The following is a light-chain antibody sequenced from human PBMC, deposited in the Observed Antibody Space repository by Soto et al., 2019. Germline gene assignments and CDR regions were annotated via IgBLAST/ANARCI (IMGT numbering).Light chain of an antibody. CDR3: CSYAPDSTGV. Sequence: QSALTQPASVSGSPGQSITISCTGTSSDVGSYNLVSWYQQHPGKAPKLMIYEDNKRPSGVSNRFSGSKSGNTASLTISGLQAEDEDDYYCCSYAPDSTGVIVGGTKVTVL. V-gene: IGLV2-23*01. J-gene: IGLJ3*02. CDR2: EDN. CDR1: SSDVGSYNL.